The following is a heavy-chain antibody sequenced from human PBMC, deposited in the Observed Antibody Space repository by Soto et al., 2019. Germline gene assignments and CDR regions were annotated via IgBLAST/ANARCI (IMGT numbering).Heavy chain of an antibody. V-gene: IGHV4-30-2*01. CDR2: IYHSGST. D-gene: IGHD6-13*01. CDR3: ARGAPGGTFDS. CDR1: GGSIGSGGYS. J-gene: IGHJ4*02. Sequence: SETLSLTCAVSGGSIGSGGYSWSWIRQPPGKGLEWIGYIYHSGSTYYNPSLKSRVTISVDRSKNQFSLKLSSVTAADTAVYYCARGAPGGTFDSLGQGILVSV.